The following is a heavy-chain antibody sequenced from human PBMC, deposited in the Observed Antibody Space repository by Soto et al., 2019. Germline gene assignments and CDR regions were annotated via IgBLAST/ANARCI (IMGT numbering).Heavy chain of an antibody. V-gene: IGHV3-15*01. CDR3: ARVTGPNYYDSSGYSASY. D-gene: IGHD3-22*01. CDR1: GFTFNNAW. J-gene: IGHJ4*02. Sequence: GGSLRLSCAAAGFTFNNAWMSWVRQVPGKGLEWVGRIRSKTDDGTTDYATPVKGRFTISRDDSKNTRYLQMNSLRAEDTAVYYCARVTGPNYYDSSGYSASYWGKGTLVTVSS. CDR2: IRSKTDDGTT.